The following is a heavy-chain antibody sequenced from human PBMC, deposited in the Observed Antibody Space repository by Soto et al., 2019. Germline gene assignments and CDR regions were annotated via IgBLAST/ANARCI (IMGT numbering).Heavy chain of an antibody. CDR3: ARGQGSKSVGYYYYGMDV. CDR2: IYSGGST. Sequence: XECLPLSCAACGFSLSSKYKSWVRQAPGNGLEWVSVIYSGGSTYYADSVNGRFTISRDNSKNTLYLQMNSLRAEDTAVYYCARGQGSKSVGYYYYGMDVWGQGTTVTVSS. CDR1: GFSLSSKY. V-gene: IGHV3-53*01. D-gene: IGHD2-15*01. J-gene: IGHJ6*02.